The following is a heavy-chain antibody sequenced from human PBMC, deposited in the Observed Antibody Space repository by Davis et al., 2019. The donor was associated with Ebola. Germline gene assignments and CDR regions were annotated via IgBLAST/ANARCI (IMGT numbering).Heavy chain of an antibody. CDR1: GFTFSSYG. CDR2: IKQDGSEK. CDR3: ARWSGVDYYYYGMDV. D-gene: IGHD3-10*01. V-gene: IGHV3-7*03. Sequence: PGGSLRLSCAASGFTFSSYGMHWVRQAPGKGLEWVANIKQDGSEKYYVDSVKGRFTISRDNAKNSLYLQMNSLRAEDTAVYYCARWSGVDYYYYGMDVWGQGTTVTVSS. J-gene: IGHJ6*02.